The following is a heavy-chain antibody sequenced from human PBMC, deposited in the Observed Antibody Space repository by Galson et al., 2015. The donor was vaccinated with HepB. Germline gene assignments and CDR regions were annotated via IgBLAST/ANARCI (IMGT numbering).Heavy chain of an antibody. V-gene: IGHV1-2*06. CDR1: GYTFTGYY. CDR2: INPNNGGT. D-gene: IGHD3-22*01. J-gene: IGHJ4*02. Sequence: SVKVSCKASGYTFTGYYIHWVRQAPGQGLEWMGRINPNNGGTKYAQKFQGRVTMTRDTSISTAFMELSRLRSDDTAVYYCASHSDSSGYYYVAYWGQGTLVTVSS. CDR3: ASHSDSSGYYYVAY.